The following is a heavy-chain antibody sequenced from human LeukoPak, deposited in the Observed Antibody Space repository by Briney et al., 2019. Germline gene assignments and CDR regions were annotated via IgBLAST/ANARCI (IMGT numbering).Heavy chain of an antibody. CDR2: IRYDGSNK. J-gene: IGHJ4*02. V-gene: IGHV3-30*02. CDR3: AKDLYYYGSGTTEY. CDR1: GFTFSSYG. D-gene: IGHD3-10*01. Sequence: GGSLGLSLSASGFTFSSYGMHWGRQAPGKGLEWVAFIRYDGSNKYYAYSVKGRFTISRDNSPTTLSLQMNSLRAEATAVYYCAKDLYYYGSGTTEYWGQGTLVTVSS.